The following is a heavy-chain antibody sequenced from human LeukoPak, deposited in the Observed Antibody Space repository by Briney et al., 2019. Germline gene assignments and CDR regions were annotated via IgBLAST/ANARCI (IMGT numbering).Heavy chain of an antibody. D-gene: IGHD2/OR15-2a*01. CDR1: GFTFSSYG. J-gene: IGHJ4*02. CDR2: IWYDGNNK. CDR3: AREGPRGNSQFDY. V-gene: IGHV3-33*01. Sequence: GGSLRLSCAASGFTFSSYGMHWVRQAPGKGLEWVALIWYDGNNKYYADSVKGRLTISRDNSKNTLYLQMSSLRAEDTAVYYCAREGPRGNSQFDYWGQGTLVTVSS.